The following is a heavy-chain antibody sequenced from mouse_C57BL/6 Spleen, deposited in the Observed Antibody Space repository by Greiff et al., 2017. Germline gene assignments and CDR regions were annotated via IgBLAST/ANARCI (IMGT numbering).Heavy chain of an antibody. V-gene: IGHV1-61*01. J-gene: IGHJ2*01. CDR1: GFPFTSYW. CDR3: ARLRYGNGEY. Sequence: QVQLQQPGAELVRPGSSVKLSCKASGFPFTSYWMDWVKQRPGQCLEWIGNIDPSDSETHYNQKFKDQATWTVDKSSSTSYMQLSSLTSEDSAFYDCARLRYGNGEYWGQGTTLTVSS. CDR2: IDPSDSET. D-gene: IGHD2-10*02.